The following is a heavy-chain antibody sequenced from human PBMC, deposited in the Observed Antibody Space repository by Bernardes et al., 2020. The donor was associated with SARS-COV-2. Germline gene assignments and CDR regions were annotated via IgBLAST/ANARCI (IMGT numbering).Heavy chain of an antibody. Sequence: SGPTLLKPAQTLTLTCTCSGFSLSPTGVAVGWIRQPPGKALEWLASVYWDDNKRSRPSLRSRLTITKDTSKNQVVLTIANMDPVDTATYYCVRRGLVVPTYAFDIWGQGTMVTVS. D-gene: IGHD2-2*01. V-gene: IGHV2-5*02. J-gene: IGHJ3*02. CDR2: VYWDDNK. CDR1: GFSLSPTGVA. CDR3: VRRGLVVPTYAFDI.